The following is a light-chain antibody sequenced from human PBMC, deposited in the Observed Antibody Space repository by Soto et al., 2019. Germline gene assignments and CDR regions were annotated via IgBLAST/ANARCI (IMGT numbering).Light chain of an antibody. CDR1: QSVGSA. J-gene: IGKJ4*01. Sequence: EIVMTQSPAPLSVSPGETATLSCRASQSVGSAVAWYQHKPGQAPRLLIVGASIRATGVPGRFSGGGSGTEFTLTISSLQSEDFAVYYCQQYKNWPPPTFGGGTTVEIK. V-gene: IGKV3-15*01. CDR3: QQYKNWPPPT. CDR2: GAS.